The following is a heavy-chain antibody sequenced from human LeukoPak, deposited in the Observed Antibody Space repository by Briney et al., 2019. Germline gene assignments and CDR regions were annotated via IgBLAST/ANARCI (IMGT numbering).Heavy chain of an antibody. CDR1: GYTFTSYY. V-gene: IGHV1-46*01. CDR2: INPSGGST. Sequence: ASVKVSCKASGYTFTSYYMHWVRQAPGQGLEWMGIINPSGGSTSYAQKFQGRVTMTRDMSTSTVYMELSSPRSEDTAVYYCARDRIRHNWFDPWGQGTLVTVSS. J-gene: IGHJ5*02. D-gene: IGHD5-18*01. CDR3: ARDRIRHNWFDP.